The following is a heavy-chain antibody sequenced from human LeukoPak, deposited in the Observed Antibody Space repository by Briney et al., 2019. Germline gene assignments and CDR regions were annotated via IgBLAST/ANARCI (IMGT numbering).Heavy chain of an antibody. V-gene: IGHV1-18*01. CDR1: GYTFTSYG. CDR3: ARVFRLKGLVDY. Sequence: ASVKVSCKASGYTFTSYGISWVRQAPGQGHEWMGWISAYNGNTNYAQKLQGRVTMTTDTSTSTAYMELRSLRSDDTAVYYCARVFRLKGLVDYWGQGTLVTVSS. J-gene: IGHJ4*02. D-gene: IGHD6-25*01. CDR2: ISAYNGNT.